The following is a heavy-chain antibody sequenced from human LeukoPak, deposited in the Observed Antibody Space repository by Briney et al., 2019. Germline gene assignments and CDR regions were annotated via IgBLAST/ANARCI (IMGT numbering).Heavy chain of an antibody. D-gene: IGHD3-10*01. Sequence: ASVKVSCKASGYTFTSYYMHWVRQAPGQGLEWMGIIDPSGGSTSYAQKFQGRVTMTRDTPTSTVYMELSSLRSEDTAVYYGARDGGADAFDIWGQGTMVTVSS. J-gene: IGHJ3*02. CDR3: ARDGGADAFDI. V-gene: IGHV1-46*01. CDR1: GYTFTSYY. CDR2: IDPSGGST.